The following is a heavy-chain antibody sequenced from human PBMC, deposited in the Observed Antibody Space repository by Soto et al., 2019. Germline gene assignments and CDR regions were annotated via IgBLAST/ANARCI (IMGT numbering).Heavy chain of an antibody. D-gene: IGHD1-1*01. V-gene: IGHV3-33*01. CDR3: ARGGVTGIVGIFGSSLDI. J-gene: IGHJ3*02. Sequence: QVQLVESGGGWVQPGRSLRLSCEATGFSFTTYGMHWVRQAPGKGLVWVAVIGYDGNNKYYADSVEGRFTISRDNSKNTAYLQMKSLRGDDTAVYYCARGGVTGIVGIFGSSLDIWGRGTVVTVSS. CDR1: GFSFTTYG. CDR2: IGYDGNNK.